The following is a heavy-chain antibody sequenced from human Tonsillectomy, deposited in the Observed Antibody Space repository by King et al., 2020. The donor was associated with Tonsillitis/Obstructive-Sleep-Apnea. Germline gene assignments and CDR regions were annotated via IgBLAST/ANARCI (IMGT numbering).Heavy chain of an antibody. V-gene: IGHV3-23*04. J-gene: IGHJ5*02. Sequence: VQLVESGGGLVQPGGSLRLSCAASGFTFSSYAMSWVRQAPGKGLEWVSGISGSGGSTYYADSVKGRFTISRDNSKNTLYLQMNSLRAEDTAVYYCAKREGEGYQLLLGNWFDPWGQGTLVTVSS. D-gene: IGHD2-2*01. CDR3: AKREGEGYQLLLGNWFDP. CDR1: GFTFSSYA. CDR2: ISGSGGST.